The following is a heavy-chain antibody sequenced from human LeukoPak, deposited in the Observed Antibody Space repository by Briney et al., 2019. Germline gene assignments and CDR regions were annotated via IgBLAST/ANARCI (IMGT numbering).Heavy chain of an antibody. J-gene: IGHJ5*02. CDR1: GGSISSSSYY. CDR3: VAVPAAQNWFDP. D-gene: IGHD2-2*01. V-gene: IGHV4-39*07. CDR2: IYYSGST. Sequence: SETLSLTCTVSGGSISSSSYYWGWIRQPPGKGLEWIGSIYYSGSTYYNPSLKSRVTISVDTSKNQFSLKLSSVTAADTAVYYCVAVPAAQNWFDPWGQGTLVTVSS.